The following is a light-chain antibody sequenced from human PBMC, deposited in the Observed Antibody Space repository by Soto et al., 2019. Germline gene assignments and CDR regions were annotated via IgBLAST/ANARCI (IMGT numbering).Light chain of an antibody. CDR1: SSDVGGYNY. CDR3: SSYTSSSTYV. Sequence: HSVLTQAASVSGFPGQSITISCTGTSSDVGGYNYVSWYQQHPGKAPKLMIYDVSNRPSGVSNRFSGSKSGNTASLTISGLQAEDEADYYCSSYTSSSTYVFGTGTKVTV. J-gene: IGLJ1*01. CDR2: DVS. V-gene: IGLV2-14*01.